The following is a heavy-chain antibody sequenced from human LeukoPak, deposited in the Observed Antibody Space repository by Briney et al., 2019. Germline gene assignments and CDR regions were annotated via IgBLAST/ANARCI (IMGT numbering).Heavy chain of an antibody. D-gene: IGHD3-16*02. CDR2: VSYDGSWD. J-gene: IGHJ4*02. Sequence: QSGRSLRLSCAASGFTFSNYAVHWVRQTPGKGLEWVAFVSYDGSWDSHSDSVKGRFTISRDDSKNTLYLQMTRLRAEDTAVYYCTREERGYIPAFWGQGTLVTVSS. V-gene: IGHV3-30*01. CDR3: TREERGYIPAF. CDR1: GFTFSNYA.